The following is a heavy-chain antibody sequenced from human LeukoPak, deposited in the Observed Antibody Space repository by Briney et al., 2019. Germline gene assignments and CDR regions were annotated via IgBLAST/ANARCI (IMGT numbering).Heavy chain of an antibody. V-gene: IGHV1-46*01. J-gene: IGHJ3*02. CDR3: ARYGFSSVWQGGWHAFDI. D-gene: IGHD6-25*01. CDR2: IHPTVGDT. Sequence: ASVKVSCKASGYTFTSYYLHWVRQAPGQGLEWTGIIHPTVGDTTYAQKFQGRVTMTRDMSTGTVYMDLSSLRSEDTAVYYCARYGFSSVWQGGWHAFDIWGQGTTVTVSS. CDR1: GYTFTSYY.